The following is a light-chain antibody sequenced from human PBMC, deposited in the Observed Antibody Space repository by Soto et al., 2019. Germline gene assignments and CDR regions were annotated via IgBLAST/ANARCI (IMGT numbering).Light chain of an antibody. CDR3: QQYNRWSLA. V-gene: IGKV3-15*01. J-gene: IGKJ3*01. CDR2: SAF. Sequence: EIVMTQSPVTLSVSPGERTTLSCTASQSVNNNVAWYQQKPGHTPRLLVYSAFIGATGTPARFSGSGSGADFSRTFSSLQSEGLAVYYCQQYNRWSLAFGPGTKVDGK. CDR1: QSVNNN.